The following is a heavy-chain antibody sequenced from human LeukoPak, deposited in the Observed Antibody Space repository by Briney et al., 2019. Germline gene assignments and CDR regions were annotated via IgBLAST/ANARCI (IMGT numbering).Heavy chain of an antibody. V-gene: IGHV1-69*13. CDR1: GGTFSSYA. Sequence: SVKVSCTASGGTFSSYAISWVRQAPGQGLEWMGGIIPIFGTANYAQKFQGRVTITADESTSTAYMELSSLRSEDTAVCYCARDRSGSYSPPDYWGQGTLVTVSS. D-gene: IGHD1-26*01. CDR2: IIPIFGTA. J-gene: IGHJ4*02. CDR3: ARDRSGSYSPPDY.